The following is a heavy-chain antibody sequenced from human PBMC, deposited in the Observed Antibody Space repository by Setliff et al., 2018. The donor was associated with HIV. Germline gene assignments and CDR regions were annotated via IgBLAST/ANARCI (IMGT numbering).Heavy chain of an antibody. CDR2: ISHSSI. CDR3: ARAGGVHCSRPTRCNVYYMDV. Sequence: PSETLSLTCTVSDASINNYYWSWIRQPPGKGLEWIGEISHSSINYNPSLKSRVTISVDTSKNQLSLKLTSVTAADTAVYYCARAGGVHCSRPTRCNVYYMDVWGKGTTVTVSS. CDR1: DASINNYY. V-gene: IGHV4-59*08. D-gene: IGHD2-2*01. J-gene: IGHJ6*03.